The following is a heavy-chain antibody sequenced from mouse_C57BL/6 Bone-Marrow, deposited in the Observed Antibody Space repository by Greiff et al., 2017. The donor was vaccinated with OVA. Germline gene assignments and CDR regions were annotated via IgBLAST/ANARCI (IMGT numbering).Heavy chain of an antibody. J-gene: IGHJ3*01. D-gene: IGHD1-3*01. V-gene: IGHV14-4*01. CDR3: TTAEGKGAY. Sequence: EVQLQQSGAELVRPGASVKLSCTASGFNIKDDYMHWVKQRPEQGLEWIGWIDPENGDTEYASKFQGKATITADTSSNTAYLQLSSLTSEDTAVYYCTTAEGKGAYWGKGTLVTVSA. CDR1: GFNIKDDY. CDR2: IDPENGDT.